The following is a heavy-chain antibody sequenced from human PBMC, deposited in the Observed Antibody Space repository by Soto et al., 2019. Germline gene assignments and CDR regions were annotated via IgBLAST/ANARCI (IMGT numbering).Heavy chain of an antibody. D-gene: IGHD4-17*01. Sequence: PGGSLRLSCAASGFIFNNYAMSWVRQAPGKGLEWVSTISGSGGNTYYADSVKGRCTISRDYSRNTLNLQVNSLRAEDTAVYYCAKARGDYGHFFDYWGQGTLVTVSS. CDR2: ISGSGGNT. J-gene: IGHJ4*02. CDR1: GFIFNNYA. CDR3: AKARGDYGHFFDY. V-gene: IGHV3-23*01.